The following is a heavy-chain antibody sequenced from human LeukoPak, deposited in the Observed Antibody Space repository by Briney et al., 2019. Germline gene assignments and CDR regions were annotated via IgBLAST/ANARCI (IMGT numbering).Heavy chain of an antibody. V-gene: IGHV3-33*01. CDR2: IWYDGSEE. CDR1: GFTFSTYV. Sequence: PGGSLRLSCAASGFTFSTYVMHWVRQAPGKGLEWVALIWYDGSEEFYADSVKGRFSISRDSSKNTLYLQMNSLRAEDTAMYYCARESVVVSGAAFDIWGQGTVVTVSS. J-gene: IGHJ3*02. CDR3: ARESVVVSGAAFDI. D-gene: IGHD2-2*01.